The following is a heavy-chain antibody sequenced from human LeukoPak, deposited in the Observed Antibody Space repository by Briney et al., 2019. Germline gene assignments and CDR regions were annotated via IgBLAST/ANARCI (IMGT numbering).Heavy chain of an antibody. J-gene: IGHJ4*02. Sequence: GGSLRLSCAASGFTFSGYAMSWVRQAPGKGLEWVSGIRGSGTSTDYTDSVKGRFTVSRDNSKNILYLQMNSLRAEDTAVYYCSCSSWYFYYFDYWGQGTLVTVSS. CDR1: GFTFSGYA. V-gene: IGHV3-23*01. D-gene: IGHD6-13*01. CDR3: SCSSWYFYYFDY. CDR2: IRGSGTST.